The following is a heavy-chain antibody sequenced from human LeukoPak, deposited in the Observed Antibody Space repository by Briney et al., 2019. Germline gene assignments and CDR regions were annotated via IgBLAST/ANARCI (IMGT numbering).Heavy chain of an antibody. CDR2: ISYDGSNK. CDR1: GFTFSSYA. CDR3: AKLYSSSSRFDY. Sequence: GGSLRLSCAASGFTFSSYAMHWVRQAPGKGLEWVAVISYDGSNKYYADSVKGRFTISRDNSKNTLYLQMNSLRAEDTAVYYCAKLYSSSSRFDYWGQGTLVTVSS. V-gene: IGHV3-30*04. D-gene: IGHD6-6*01. J-gene: IGHJ4*02.